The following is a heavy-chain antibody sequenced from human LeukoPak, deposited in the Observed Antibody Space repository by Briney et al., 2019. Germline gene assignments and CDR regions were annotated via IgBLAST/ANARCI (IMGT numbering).Heavy chain of an antibody. J-gene: IGHJ4*02. D-gene: IGHD6-19*01. Sequence: ASVKVSCKASGCTFTGYYMHWVRQAPGQGLEWMGWINPNSGNTNYAQKLQGRVTMTTDTSTSTAYMELRSLRSDDTAVYYCARDRSRSGWYFSYFDYWGQGTLVTVSS. V-gene: IGHV1-18*04. CDR3: ARDRSRSGWYFSYFDY. CDR1: GCTFTGYY. CDR2: INPNSGNT.